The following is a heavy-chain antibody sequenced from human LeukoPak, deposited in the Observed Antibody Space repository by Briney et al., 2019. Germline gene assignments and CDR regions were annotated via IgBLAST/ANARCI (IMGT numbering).Heavy chain of an antibody. J-gene: IGHJ5*02. D-gene: IGHD6-19*01. Sequence: ASVKVSCKASGYTFTGYYMHWVRQAPGQGLEWMGWINPNSGGTNYAQKFQGRVTMTRNTSISTAYMELSSLRSEDTAVYYCATSRPVVRWLARGWFDPWGQGTLVTVSS. V-gene: IGHV1-2*02. CDR1: GYTFTGYY. CDR3: ATSRPVVRWLARGWFDP. CDR2: INPNSGGT.